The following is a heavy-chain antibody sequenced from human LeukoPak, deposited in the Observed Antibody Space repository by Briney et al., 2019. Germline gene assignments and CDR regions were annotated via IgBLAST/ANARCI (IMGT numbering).Heavy chain of an antibody. CDR1: GGSFSGHY. J-gene: IGHJ4*02. V-gene: IGHV4-34*01. Sequence: SETLSLTCAVSGGSFSGHYWSWIRQSPGEGLEWIGEIDHSGNTNYNPSLKGRLTISVDRSKNQFSLKLSSVTAADTAVYYCARNSAYYDILTGYVDYWGQGTLVTVSS. CDR3: ARNSAYYDILTGYVDY. D-gene: IGHD3-9*01. CDR2: IDHSGNT.